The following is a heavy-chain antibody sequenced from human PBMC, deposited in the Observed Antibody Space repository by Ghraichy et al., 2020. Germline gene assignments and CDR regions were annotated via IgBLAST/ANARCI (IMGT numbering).Heavy chain of an antibody. CDR1: GFTVSSIY. V-gene: IGHV3-53*01. J-gene: IGHJ4*02. D-gene: IGHD3-22*01. CDR2: IYSGGST. Sequence: GGSLRLSCAASGFTVSSIYMSWVRQAPGKGLEWVSVIYSGGSTYYADSVKGRFTISRDTSKNTLYLQLNSLRAADTAVYYCARTMDDRSGYYYDRGYYFDYWGQGTLVTVSS. CDR3: ARTMDDRSGYYYDRGYYFDY.